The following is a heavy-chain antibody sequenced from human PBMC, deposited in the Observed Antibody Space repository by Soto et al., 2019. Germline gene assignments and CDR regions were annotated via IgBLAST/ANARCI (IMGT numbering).Heavy chain of an antibody. CDR1: GFTFSASA. D-gene: IGHD1-7*01. CDR2: IKSRSNNYAT. CDR3: TRLPNWNFRFDP. V-gene: IGHV3-73*01. Sequence: PGGSLRLSCVASGFTFSASAMHWVRQGSGKGLEWVGRIKSRSNNYATAYAASVKGRFSISRDDSKNTAYLQMNSLKIEDTAVYFCTRLPNWNFRFDPWGQGTLVTVSS. J-gene: IGHJ5*02.